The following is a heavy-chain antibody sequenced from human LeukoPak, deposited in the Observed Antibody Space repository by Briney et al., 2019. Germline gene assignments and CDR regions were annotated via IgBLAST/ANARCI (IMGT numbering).Heavy chain of an antibody. CDR3: ARSWGSAVTFSWFDP. Sequence: RGSLRLSCAASGFTFSSYGMYWVRQAPGKGLEGVAVIWYDGTKKYYADSVKGRFTISRDNSENTLYLQMNSLRAEDTAVYDCARSWGSAVTFSWFDPWGQGTLVTVSS. V-gene: IGHV3-33*01. J-gene: IGHJ5*02. CDR1: GFTFSSYG. D-gene: IGHD7-27*01. CDR2: IWYDGTKK.